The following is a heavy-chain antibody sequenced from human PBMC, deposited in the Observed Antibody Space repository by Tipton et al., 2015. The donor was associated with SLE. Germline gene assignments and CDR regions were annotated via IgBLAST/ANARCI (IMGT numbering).Heavy chain of an antibody. J-gene: IGHJ4*02. D-gene: IGHD6-19*01. Sequence: TLSLTCTVSGGSISSQFWSWIRQPPGKGLEWIGYIYHSGTTYYNPSLKSRVTLSVDKSKNQFSLNLRSVTVADTAVYYCASELLRDYFSAWGPDYWGQGTLVTVSA. V-gene: IGHV4-59*11. CDR1: GGSISSQF. CDR3: ASELLRDYFSAWGPDY. CDR2: IYHSGTT.